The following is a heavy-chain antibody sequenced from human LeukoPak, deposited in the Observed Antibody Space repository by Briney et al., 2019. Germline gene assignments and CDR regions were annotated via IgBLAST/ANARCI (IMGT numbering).Heavy chain of an antibody. D-gene: IGHD1-14*01. V-gene: IGHV3-74*01. J-gene: IGHJ4*02. CDR2: LSTDGSST. Sequence: EPGGSLRLSCAASGFTFDDYSMHWVRQPPGKGLEWVSRLSTDGSSTSYADSVKGRFTTSRDNAKNTVYLQMNSLRAEDTAMYYCSRVGTGTTRDYWGQGTLVTVSS. CDR1: GFTFDDYS. CDR3: SRVGTGTTRDY.